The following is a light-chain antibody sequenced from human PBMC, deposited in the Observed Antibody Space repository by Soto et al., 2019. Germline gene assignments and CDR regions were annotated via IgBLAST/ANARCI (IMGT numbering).Light chain of an antibody. Sequence: DIQLTQSPSFLSASVGDKVTSSCRASQAISSSLAWYQQNPGKAPKLLIYAASTLQSGVPSRFSGSGSGTEFTLTISSLQPEDFATYYCQQLNSYPLTFGGGAKVEI. J-gene: IGKJ4*01. CDR1: QAISSS. V-gene: IGKV1-9*01. CDR2: AAS. CDR3: QQLNSYPLT.